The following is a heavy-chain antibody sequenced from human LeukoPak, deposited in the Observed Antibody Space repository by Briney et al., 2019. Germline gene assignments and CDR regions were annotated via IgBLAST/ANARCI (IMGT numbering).Heavy chain of an antibody. CDR3: ARVVVPAAKDNWFDP. CDR2: IYPGDSDT. J-gene: IGHJ5*02. Sequence: GESQKISCKGSGYSFTSYWIGWVRQMPGKGLEWMGIIYPGDSDTRYSPSFQGQVTISADKSISTAYLQWSSLKASDTAMYYCARVVVPAAKDNWFDPWGQGTLVTVSS. CDR1: GYSFTSYW. V-gene: IGHV5-51*01. D-gene: IGHD2-2*01.